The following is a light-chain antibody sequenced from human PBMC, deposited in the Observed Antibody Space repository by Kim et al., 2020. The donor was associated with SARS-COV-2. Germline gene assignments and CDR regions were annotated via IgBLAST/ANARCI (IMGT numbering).Light chain of an antibody. J-gene: IGLJ3*02. V-gene: IGLV3-21*04. CDR2: YDS. CDR3: QVWDSNSDNRV. CDR1: NIGCKT. Sequence: SYELTQPPSASVAPGETATITCGGNNIGCKTVHWYQQRSGQAPVVVIHYDSDRPSGIPARFSGSKTGNTATLTITRVAAGDEADYYCQVWDSNSDNRVFGGGTQLTVL.